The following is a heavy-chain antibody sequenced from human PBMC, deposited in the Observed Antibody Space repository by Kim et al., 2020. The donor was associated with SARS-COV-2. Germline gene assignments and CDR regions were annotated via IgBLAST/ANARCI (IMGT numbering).Heavy chain of an antibody. V-gene: IGHV4-4*02. D-gene: IGHD6-13*01. J-gene: IGHJ3*02. CDR2: IYHSGST. CDR1: GGSISSSNW. CDR3: ARDSIAGGGDDAFEI. Sequence: SETLSLTCAVSGGSISSSNWWSWVRQPPGKGLEWIGEIYHSGSTNYNPSLKSRVTISVDKSKNQFSLKLSSVTAADTAVYYCARDSIAGGGDDAFEIWGQGTMVTVSS.